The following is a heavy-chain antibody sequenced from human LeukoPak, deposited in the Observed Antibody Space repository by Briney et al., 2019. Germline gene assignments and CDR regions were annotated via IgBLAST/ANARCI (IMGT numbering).Heavy chain of an antibody. CDR2: ISGSGGST. CDR3: AKVRCADCSGGSCHFRYYYYYYGMDV. CDR1: GFTFSSYA. J-gene: IGHJ6*02. D-gene: IGHD2-15*01. V-gene: IGHV3-23*01. Sequence: GGSLRLSCAASGFTFSSYAMSWVRQAPGKGLEWVSAISGSGGSTYYADSVKGRFTISRDNSKNTLYLQMNSLRAEDTAVYYCAKVRCADCSGGSCHFRYYYYYYGMDVWGQGTTVTVSS.